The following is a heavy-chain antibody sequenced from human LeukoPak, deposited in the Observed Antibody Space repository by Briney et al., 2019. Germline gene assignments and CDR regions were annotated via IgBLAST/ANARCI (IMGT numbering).Heavy chain of an antibody. V-gene: IGHV3-48*04. D-gene: IGHD3-3*01. J-gene: IGHJ4*02. CDR1: GFTFSSYS. CDR3: ARKRYYDFWSGPIDY. CDR2: ISSSGSTI. Sequence: GGSLRLSCAASGFTFSSYSMNWVRQAPGKGLEWVSYISSSGSTIDYADSVKGRFTISRDNAKNSLYLQMNSLRAEDTAVYYCARKRYYDFWSGPIDYWGQGTLVTVSS.